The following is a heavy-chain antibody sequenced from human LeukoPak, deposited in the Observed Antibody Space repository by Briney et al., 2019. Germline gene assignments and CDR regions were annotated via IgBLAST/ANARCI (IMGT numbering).Heavy chain of an antibody. CDR2: IYHSGST. J-gene: IGHJ4*02. D-gene: IGHD5-24*01. Sequence: PSETLSLTCAVSGYCISSGYYWGWIRQPPGKGLEWIGSIYHSGSTYYNPSLKSRVTISVDTSKNQFSLKLSSVTAADTAVYYCARGEMATMRYWGQGTLVTVSS. CDR3: ARGEMATMRY. CDR1: GYCISSGYY. V-gene: IGHV4-38-2*01.